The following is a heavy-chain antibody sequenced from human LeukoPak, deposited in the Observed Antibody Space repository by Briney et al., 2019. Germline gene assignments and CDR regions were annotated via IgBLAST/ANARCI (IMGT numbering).Heavy chain of an antibody. Sequence: ASVKVSCKASGYTFIGYYLHWVRQAPGQGLEWMGWINPTSGGTSYAQKFQDRVTMTRDTSINTACMELSRLTSDDTAVYYCARLVGLSTTASYWGQGTLVIVSS. V-gene: IGHV1-2*02. J-gene: IGHJ4*02. CDR2: INPTSGGT. CDR1: GYTFIGYY. CDR3: ARLVGLSTTASY. D-gene: IGHD5/OR15-5a*01.